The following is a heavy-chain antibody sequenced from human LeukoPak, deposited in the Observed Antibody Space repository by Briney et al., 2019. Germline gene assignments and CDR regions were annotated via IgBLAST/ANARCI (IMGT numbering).Heavy chain of an antibody. Sequence: GGSLRLSCAASGFTFSTYAMSWVRQAPGKGLEWVSSISGSGSYIDYADSVKGRFTISRDNARNSLYLQMNSLRAEDTAVYYCARQDYYDSSGYYEVVGFIWGQGTLVTVSS. V-gene: IGHV3-21*01. D-gene: IGHD3-22*01. CDR2: ISGSGSYI. CDR1: GFTFSTYA. CDR3: ARQDYYDSSGYYEVVGFI. J-gene: IGHJ4*02.